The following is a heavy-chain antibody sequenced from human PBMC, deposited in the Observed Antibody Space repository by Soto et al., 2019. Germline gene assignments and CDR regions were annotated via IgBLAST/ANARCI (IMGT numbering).Heavy chain of an antibody. CDR3: ARIAIGTLTIFGVVTNWYFDL. Sequence: QVQLQESGPGLVKPSQTLSLTCTVSGGSISSGGYYWSWIRQHPGKGLEWIGYIYYSGSTYYNPSPKSRVTISVDTSKTQFSLKLSSVTAADTAVYYCARIAIGTLTIFGVVTNWYFDLWGRGTLVTVSS. D-gene: IGHD3-3*01. CDR1: GGSISSGGYY. J-gene: IGHJ2*01. CDR2: IYYSGST. V-gene: IGHV4-31*03.